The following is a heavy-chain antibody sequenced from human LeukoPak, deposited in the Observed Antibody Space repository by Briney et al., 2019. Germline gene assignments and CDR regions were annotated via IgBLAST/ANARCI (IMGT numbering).Heavy chain of an antibody. Sequence: GASVKVSWKASGYTSTSYYMHWVRQAPGQGLEWMGIINPSGGSTSYAQEFQGRDSMTRDTSTSTVYMELSRLRSEETAVYYCARVPALYCSSTNCYMVDYWGQGTLVTVSS. CDR2: INPSGGST. J-gene: IGHJ4*02. CDR3: ARVPALYCSSTNCYMVDY. D-gene: IGHD2-2*02. CDR1: GYTSTSYY. V-gene: IGHV1-46*01.